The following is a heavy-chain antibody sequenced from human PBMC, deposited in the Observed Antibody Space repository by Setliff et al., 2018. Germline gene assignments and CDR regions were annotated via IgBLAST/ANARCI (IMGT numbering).Heavy chain of an antibody. V-gene: IGHV4-4*07. D-gene: IGHD4-17*01. CDR1: GASIMNYY. J-gene: IGHJ3*01. CDR2: MSTTRTTTGTS. Sequence: PSETLSLTCTISGASIMNYYWSWIRQPAGRGLEWIGRMSTTRTTTGTSSYNPSLQGRVAMSVDMSKNLFFLKISSLTTMDTAVYYCVRVGREYGDSGGFDAFSVWGQGREVTVSS. CDR3: VRVGREYGDSGGFDAFSV.